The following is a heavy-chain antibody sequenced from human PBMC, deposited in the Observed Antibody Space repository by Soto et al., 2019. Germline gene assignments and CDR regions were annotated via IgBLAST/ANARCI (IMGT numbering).Heavy chain of an antibody. V-gene: IGHV3-33*08. CDR2: IWYDGSNK. J-gene: IGHJ4*02. CDR1: GFTLNSRW. D-gene: IGHD3-16*01. CDR3: VPRKGDPFT. Sequence: PGGSLRLSCVVSGFTLNSRWMHWVRQAPGKGLEWVAVIWYDGSNKYYADSVKGRFTISRDNSKNTLYLQMNSLRVEDSAVYYCVPRKGDPFTWGPGTLVTVSS.